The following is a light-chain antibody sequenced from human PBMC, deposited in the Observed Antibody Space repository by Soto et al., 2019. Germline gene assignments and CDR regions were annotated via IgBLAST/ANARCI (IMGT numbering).Light chain of an antibody. J-gene: IGKJ4*01. CDR2: GAS. Sequence: EIVMTQSPATLSVSPGERATLSCRASRSISSNLAWHQQKPGQAPRLLIYGASTRAPGIPARFSGSGSGTEFTLTIRCLQSEDFAVYYCQQYNNWPLTVGGGTKVDIK. V-gene: IGKV3-15*01. CDR1: RSISSN. CDR3: QQYNNWPLT.